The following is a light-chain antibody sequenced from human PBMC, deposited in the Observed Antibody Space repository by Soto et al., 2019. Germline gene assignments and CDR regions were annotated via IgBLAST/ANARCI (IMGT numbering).Light chain of an antibody. Sequence: EVVLTQSPGTPSLSPGERATLSCRASQSVGSYYLAWYQQKPGQAPRLLIYDASNRATGIPARFSGSGSGTDFTLTISSLEPEDFAVYYCQQRSNWPRTFGQGTKVDIK. J-gene: IGKJ1*01. CDR1: QSVGSY. CDR3: QQRSNWPRT. CDR2: DAS. V-gene: IGKV3-11*01.